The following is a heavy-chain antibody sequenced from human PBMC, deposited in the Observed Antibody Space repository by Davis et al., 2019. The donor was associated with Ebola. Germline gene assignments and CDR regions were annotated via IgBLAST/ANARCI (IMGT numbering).Heavy chain of an antibody. CDR3: ARVGVWFGELGNWFDP. CDR2: IYYSGST. CDR1: GGSISSYY. J-gene: IGHJ5*02. V-gene: IGHV4-59*01. D-gene: IGHD3-10*01. Sequence: MPSETLSLTCTVSGGSISSYYWSWIRQPPGKGLEWIGYIYYSGSTNYNPSLKSRVTISVDTSKNQFSLKLSSVTAADTAVYYCARVGVWFGELGNWFDPWGQGTLVTVSS.